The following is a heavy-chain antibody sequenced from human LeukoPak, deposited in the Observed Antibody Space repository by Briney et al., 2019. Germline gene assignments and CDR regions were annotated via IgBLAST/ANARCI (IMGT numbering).Heavy chain of an antibody. D-gene: IGHD4/OR15-4a*01. V-gene: IGHV3-30*18. CDR3: AKEGSANYLSFDH. J-gene: IGHJ4*02. CDR2: ISSDGNTK. Sequence: PGGSLRLSCAASGFTFSNHGMHWVRQAPGKGLEWVAVISSDGNTKYYSDSVKGRFTISRDNSKNVMSLQVDSLTREDTAVYYCAKEGSANYLSFDHWGQGTLVTVSS. CDR1: GFTFSNHG.